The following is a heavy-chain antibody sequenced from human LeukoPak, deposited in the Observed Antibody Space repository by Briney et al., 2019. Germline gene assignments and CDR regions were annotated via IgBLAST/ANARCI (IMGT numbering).Heavy chain of an antibody. V-gene: IGHV3-23*01. CDR2: ISGSGGST. D-gene: IGHD3-22*01. J-gene: IGHJ4*02. Sequence: GGSLRLSCAASGFTFSSYGMSWVRQAPGKGLEWVSAISGSGGSTYYADSVKGRFTISRDNSKNTLYLQMNSLRAEDTAVYYCANLDLGSSGSQLKDYWGQGTLVTVSS. CDR3: ANLDLGSSGSQLKDY. CDR1: GFTFSSYG.